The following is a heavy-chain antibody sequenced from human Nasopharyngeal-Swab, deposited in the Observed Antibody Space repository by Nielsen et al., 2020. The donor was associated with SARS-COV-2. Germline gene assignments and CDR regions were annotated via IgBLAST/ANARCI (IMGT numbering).Heavy chain of an antibody. CDR3: ARGTYYYDSSGYYIDY. V-gene: IGHV1-2*06. J-gene: IGHJ4*02. CDR1: GYTFTGYY. CDR2: INPNSGGT. Sequence: ASVKVSCKASGYTFTGYYMHWVRQAPGQGLEWMGRINPNSGGTNYAQKFQGRVTMTRDTSISTAYMGLSRLRSDDTAVYYCARGTYYYDSSGYYIDYWGQGTLVTVSS. D-gene: IGHD3-22*01.